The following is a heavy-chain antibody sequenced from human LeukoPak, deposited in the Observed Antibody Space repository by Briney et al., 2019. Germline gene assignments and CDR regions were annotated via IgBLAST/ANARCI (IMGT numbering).Heavy chain of an antibody. V-gene: IGHV3-53*01. J-gene: IGHJ4*02. Sequence: PGGSLRLSCAASGFTVSSNYMSWVRQAPGKGLEWVSVIYSGGSTYYADSVKGRFTISRHNSKNTLYLQMNSLRAEDTALYYCAKESGYGFSPYWGLGALVTVSS. CDR1: GFTVSSNY. D-gene: IGHD5-18*01. CDR2: IYSGGST. CDR3: AKESGYGFSPY.